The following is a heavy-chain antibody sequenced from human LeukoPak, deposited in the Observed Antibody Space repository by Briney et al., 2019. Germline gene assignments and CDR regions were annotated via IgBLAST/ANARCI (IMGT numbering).Heavy chain of an antibody. V-gene: IGHV4-59*08. D-gene: IGHD2-2*01. Sequence: SETLSLTCTVSAGSISSYYWSWIRQPPGQGLEWIGYVYYSGSTNYNPSLKSRVTISVDTSKNQFSLKLSSVTAADTAVYYCARYCSSTSCYFFDSWGQGTLVTVSS. CDR2: VYYSGST. J-gene: IGHJ4*02. CDR1: AGSISSYY. CDR3: ARYCSSTSCYFFDS.